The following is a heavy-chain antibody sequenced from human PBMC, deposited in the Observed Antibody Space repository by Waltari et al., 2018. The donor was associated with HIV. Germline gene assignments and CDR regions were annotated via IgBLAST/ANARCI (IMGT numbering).Heavy chain of an antibody. CDR2: IKEEGGFE. V-gene: IGHV3-7*01. CDR3: VRDGPFVDVEY. D-gene: IGHD5-12*01. CDR1: GFNFSGYW. J-gene: IGHJ4*02. Sequence: EVQLVESGGGLVQPGGSVRLSCAASGFNFSGYWMSWVRQAPGKGREWVAKIKEEGGFEFYVEAVKGRFTISRDNPKNLLFLQMNSLRVEDTAVDYCVRDGPFVDVEYWGQGTLVTVSS.